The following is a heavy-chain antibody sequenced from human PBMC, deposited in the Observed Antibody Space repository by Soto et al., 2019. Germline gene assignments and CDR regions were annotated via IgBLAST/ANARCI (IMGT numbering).Heavy chain of an antibody. CDR2: IIPILGIA. Sequence: ASVKVSCKASGGTFSSYTISWVRQAPGQGLEWMGRIIPILGIANYAQKFQGRVTITAGKSTSTAYLELSSLRSEDTAVYYCATRTRYCSGGSCFQRLGFDPWGQGTLVTVSS. D-gene: IGHD2-15*01. J-gene: IGHJ5*02. CDR1: GGTFSSYT. V-gene: IGHV1-69*02. CDR3: ATRTRYCSGGSCFQRLGFDP.